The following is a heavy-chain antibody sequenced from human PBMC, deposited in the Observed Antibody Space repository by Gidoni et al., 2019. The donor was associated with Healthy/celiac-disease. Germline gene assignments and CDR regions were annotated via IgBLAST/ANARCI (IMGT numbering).Heavy chain of an antibody. Sequence: QVHLQESGPGLVKPSETLSLTCTVYGGSISSYYWSWIRQPPGKGLEWIGYIYYSGSTNYNPSLKSRVTISVDTSKNQFSLKLSSVTAADTAVYYCARDRIVGATTSAFDIWGQGTMVTVSS. CDR3: ARDRIVGATTSAFDI. CDR2: IYYSGST. J-gene: IGHJ3*02. CDR1: GGSISSYY. D-gene: IGHD1-26*01. V-gene: IGHV4-59*01.